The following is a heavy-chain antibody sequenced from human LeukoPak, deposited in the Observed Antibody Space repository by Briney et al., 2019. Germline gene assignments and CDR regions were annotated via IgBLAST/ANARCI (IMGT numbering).Heavy chain of an antibody. V-gene: IGHV3-23*01. CDR3: ARKYYSKGNFDY. Sequence: GGSLRLSCAASGFTFSSYGMSWVRQAPGKGLEWVSAISGSGGSTYYADSVKGRFTISRDNSKNTLYLQMNSLRAEDTAVYYCARKYYSKGNFDYWGQGTLVTVSS. D-gene: IGHD4-11*01. CDR2: ISGSGGST. J-gene: IGHJ4*02. CDR1: GFTFSSYG.